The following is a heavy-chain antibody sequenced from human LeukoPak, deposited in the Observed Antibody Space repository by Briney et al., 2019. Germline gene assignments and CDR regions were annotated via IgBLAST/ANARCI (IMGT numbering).Heavy chain of an antibody. J-gene: IGHJ5*02. CDR2: IYYSGST. Sequence: SETLSLTCTVSGGSISSYYWSWIRQPPGKGLEWIGYIYYSGSTNYNPSLKSRVTISVDTSKNQFSLKLSSVTAADTAVYYCARVLRGANNWFDPWGQGTLVTVSS. V-gene: IGHV4-59*12. CDR1: GGSISSYY. CDR3: ARVLRGANNWFDP. D-gene: IGHD2/OR15-2a*01.